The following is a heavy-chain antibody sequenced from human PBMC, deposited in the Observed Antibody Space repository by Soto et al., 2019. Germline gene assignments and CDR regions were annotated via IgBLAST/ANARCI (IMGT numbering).Heavy chain of an antibody. CDR2: IWYDGSNK. J-gene: IGHJ3*02. CDR3: ASSSYYGSGSYYNGAFDI. D-gene: IGHD3-10*01. Sequence: GGSLRLSCAASGFTFSSYGMHWVRQAPGKGLEWVAVIWYDGSNKYYADSVKGRFTISRDNSKNTLYLQMNSLRAEDTAVYYCASSSYYGSGSYYNGAFDIWGQGTMVTVSS. V-gene: IGHV3-33*01. CDR1: GFTFSSYG.